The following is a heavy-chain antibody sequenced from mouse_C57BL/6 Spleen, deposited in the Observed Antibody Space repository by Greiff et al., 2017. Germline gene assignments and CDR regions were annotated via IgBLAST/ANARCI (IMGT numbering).Heavy chain of an antibody. V-gene: IGHV1-26*01. D-gene: IGHD4-1*02. CDR3: ASQLGLDWFAY. Sequence: EVQLQQSGPELVKPGASVKISCKASGYTFTDYYMNWVKQSHGKSLEWIGDINPNNGGTSYNQKFKGKATLTVDKSSSTAYMELRSLTSEDSAVYYCASQLGLDWFAYWGQGTLVTVSA. CDR2: INPNNGGT. J-gene: IGHJ3*01. CDR1: GYTFTDYY.